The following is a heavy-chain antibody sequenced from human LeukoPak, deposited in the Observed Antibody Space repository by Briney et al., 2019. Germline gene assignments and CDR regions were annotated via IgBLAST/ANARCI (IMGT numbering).Heavy chain of an antibody. V-gene: IGHV1-18*01. CDR3: ARGLQETLGWLKAFSAFDI. D-gene: IGHD5-24*01. J-gene: IGHJ3*02. CDR2: ISAYNGNT. CDR1: GYTFTSYG. Sequence: ASVKVSCKASGYTFTSYGITWVRQAPGQGLEWMGWISAYNGNTNYAQMLQGRVTMTTDTSTSAAYMELRSLRSDDTAVYYCARGLQETLGWLKAFSAFDIWGQGTMVTVSS.